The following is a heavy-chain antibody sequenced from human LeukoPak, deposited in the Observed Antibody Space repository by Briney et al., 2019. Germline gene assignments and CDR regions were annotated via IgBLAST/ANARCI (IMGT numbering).Heavy chain of an antibody. D-gene: IGHD3-10*01. CDR2: INSDGSTT. V-gene: IGHV3-74*01. CDR1: GFTFSSYW. J-gene: IGHJ4*02. CDR3: ARGNYYGQDY. Sequence: GGSLRLSCGASGFTFSSYWMHWVRQAPGKGLVWISRINSDGSTTSYADSVKGRFTISRDNAKNTLYLQMNSLRAEDTAVYYCARGNYYGQDYWGQGTLVTASS.